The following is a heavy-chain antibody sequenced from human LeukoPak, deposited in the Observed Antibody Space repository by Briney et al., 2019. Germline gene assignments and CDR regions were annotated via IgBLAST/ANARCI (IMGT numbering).Heavy chain of an antibody. CDR3: ARDAYDSSGILDY. CDR1: GGTFSSYA. V-gene: IGHV1-69*05. J-gene: IGHJ4*02. Sequence: SVKVSCKASGGTFSSYAISWVRQAPGQGLEWMGGIIPIFGTAKYAQKFQGRVTITTDESTSTAYMELSSLRSEDTAVYYCARDAYDSSGILDYWGQGTLVTVSS. CDR2: IIPIFGTA. D-gene: IGHD3-22*01.